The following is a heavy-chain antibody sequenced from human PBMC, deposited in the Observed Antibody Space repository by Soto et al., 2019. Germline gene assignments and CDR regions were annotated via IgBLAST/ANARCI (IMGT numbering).Heavy chain of an antibody. V-gene: IGHV1-69*13. CDR2: IIPIFGTA. CDR1: GGTFSSYA. Sequence: ASVKISCKASGGTFSSYAISWVRQAPGHGLEGMGGIIPIFGTANYAQKFQGRVKTTADDSPSTAYMKLSSLRSEDTAVYYCTRRHVRAAAGTNSYYYMDVWGKGTTVTVSS. D-gene: IGHD6-13*01. J-gene: IGHJ6*03. CDR3: TRRHVRAAAGTNSYYYMDV.